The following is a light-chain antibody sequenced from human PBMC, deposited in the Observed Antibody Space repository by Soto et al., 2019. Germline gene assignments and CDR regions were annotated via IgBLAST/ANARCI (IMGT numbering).Light chain of an antibody. V-gene: IGLV2-11*01. Sequence: QSVLTQPRSVSGSPGQSVTISCTGTSSDVGAYKYVSWYQRHPGKAPRLMFYDVTKRPSGVPDRFSGSKSGNTASLTISGLQADDEADYYCCSYAGSYTYVFGTGTKLTVL. CDR1: SSDVGAYKY. J-gene: IGLJ1*01. CDR3: CSYAGSYTYV. CDR2: DVT.